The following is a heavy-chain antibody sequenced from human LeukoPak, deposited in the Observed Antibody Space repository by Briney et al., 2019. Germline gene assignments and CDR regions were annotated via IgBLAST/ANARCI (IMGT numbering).Heavy chain of an antibody. J-gene: IGHJ4*02. CDR1: GYSFTSYW. Sequence: GESLKISCKGSGYSFTSYWIGWVRQMPGKGLEWMGIIYPGDSDTRYSPSFQGQVTFSADKSISTAYLQWSSLKASDTAIFYCARGLGFCSSTSCPFDSWGQGTLVTVSS. V-gene: IGHV5-51*01. D-gene: IGHD2-2*01. CDR3: ARGLGFCSSTSCPFDS. CDR2: IYPGDSDT.